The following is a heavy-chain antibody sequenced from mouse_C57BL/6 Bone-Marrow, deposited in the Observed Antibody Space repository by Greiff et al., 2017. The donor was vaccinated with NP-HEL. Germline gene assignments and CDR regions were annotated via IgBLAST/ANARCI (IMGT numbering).Heavy chain of an antibody. Sequence: QVQLQQSGAELVRPGASVKLSCKASGYTFTDYYINWVKQRPGQGLEWIARIYPGSGNTYYNEKFKGKATLTAEKSSSTAYMQLSSLTSEDSAVHFCARNRDDGYYVDYAMDYWGQGTSVTVSS. D-gene: IGHD2-3*01. CDR2: IYPGSGNT. CDR3: ARNRDDGYYVDYAMDY. J-gene: IGHJ4*01. CDR1: GYTFTDYY. V-gene: IGHV1-76*01.